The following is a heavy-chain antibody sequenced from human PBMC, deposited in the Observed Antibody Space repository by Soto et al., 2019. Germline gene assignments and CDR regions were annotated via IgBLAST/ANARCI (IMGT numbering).Heavy chain of an antibody. CDR3: AKDHLRPGRAYGMDV. V-gene: IGHV3-30*18. J-gene: IGHJ6*02. Sequence: QVQLVESGGGVVQPGRSLRLSCAASGFTFSSYGMHWVRQAPGKGLEWVAVISYDGSNKYYADSVKGRFTISRDNSKNTLYLQMTSLRAEDTAVYYCAKDHLRPGRAYGMDVWGQGTTVTVSS. CDR1: GFTFSSYG. CDR2: ISYDGSNK.